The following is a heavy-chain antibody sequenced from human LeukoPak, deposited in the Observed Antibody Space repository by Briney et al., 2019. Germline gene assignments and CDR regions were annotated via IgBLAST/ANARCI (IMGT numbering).Heavy chain of an antibody. D-gene: IGHD3-10*01. J-gene: IGHJ5*02. Sequence: SVTLSFNASGGTFSSYAISWVRQAPGQGLEWMGGIIPIFGTANYAQKFQGRVTITADESTSTAYMELSSLRSEDTAVYYCARDPSYYYGSGVPGGGWFDPWGQGTLVTVSS. CDR3: ARDPSYYYGSGVPGGGWFDP. CDR2: IIPIFGTA. V-gene: IGHV1-69*13. CDR1: GGTFSSYA.